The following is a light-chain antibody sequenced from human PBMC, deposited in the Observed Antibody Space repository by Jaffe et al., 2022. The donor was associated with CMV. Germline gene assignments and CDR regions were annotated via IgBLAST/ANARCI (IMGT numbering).Light chain of an antibody. J-gene: IGLJ2*01. V-gene: IGLV3-19*01. CDR2: GKN. CDR1: SLRTYY. Sequence: SSELTQDPAVSVALGQTVRITCQGDSLRTYYATWYQQKPGQAPVLVIYGKNNRPSGIPDRFSASNSGNTASLTITGAQAEDEADYYCNSRDNSGNHLVFGGGTKLTVL. CDR3: NSRDNSGNHLV.